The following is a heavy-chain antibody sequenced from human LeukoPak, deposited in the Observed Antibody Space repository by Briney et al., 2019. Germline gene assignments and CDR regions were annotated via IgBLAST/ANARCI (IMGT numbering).Heavy chain of an antibody. V-gene: IGHV1-2*02. D-gene: IGHD2-15*01. Sequence: GASVKVSCKASGYTFTGYYMHWVRQAPGQVLEWMGWINPNSGGTNYAQKFQGRVTMTRDTSISAAYMELSRLRSDDTAVYYCARGYCSGGSCYSVSPWWYFDLWGRGTLVTVSS. CDR3: ARGYCSGGSCYSVSPWWYFDL. CDR1: GYTFTGYY. J-gene: IGHJ2*01. CDR2: INPNSGGT.